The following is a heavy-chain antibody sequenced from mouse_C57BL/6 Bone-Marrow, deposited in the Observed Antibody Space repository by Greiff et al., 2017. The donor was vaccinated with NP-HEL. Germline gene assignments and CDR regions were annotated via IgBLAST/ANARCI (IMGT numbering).Heavy chain of an antibody. CDR1: GYTFTSYT. D-gene: IGHD2-3*01. CDR3: AVDGFLFAY. Sequence: QVQLQQSGAELARPGASVKMSCKASGYTFTSYTMHWVKQRPGQGLEWIGYINPSSGYTKYNQKFKDKATLTADKSSSTAYMQLSSLTSEDSAVYYCAVDGFLFAYWGKGALVTVSA. CDR2: INPSSGYT. V-gene: IGHV1-4*01. J-gene: IGHJ3*01.